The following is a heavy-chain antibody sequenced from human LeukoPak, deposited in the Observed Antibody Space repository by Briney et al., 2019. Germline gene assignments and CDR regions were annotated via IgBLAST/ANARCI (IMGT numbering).Heavy chain of an antibody. CDR1: GGSFSGYY. V-gene: IGHV4-34*01. CDR2: INHSGST. CDR3: ARVDSYDSSGYPDY. J-gene: IGHJ4*02. Sequence: PSETLSLTCAVYGGSFSGYYWSWICQPPGKGLEWIGEINHSGSTNYNPSLKSRVTISVDTSKNQFSLKLSSVTAADTAVYYCARVDSYDSSGYPDYWGQGTLVTVSS. D-gene: IGHD3-22*01.